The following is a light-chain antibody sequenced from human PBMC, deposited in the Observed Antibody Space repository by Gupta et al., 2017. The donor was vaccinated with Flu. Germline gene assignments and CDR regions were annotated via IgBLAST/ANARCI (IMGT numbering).Light chain of an antibody. J-gene: IGLJ3*02. V-gene: IGLV1-40*01. Sequence: SSNNGAGFDVNGHQQLPGTAPKLRIYADRNRPAGVPGRFSGSKSATSASLAITGLQADDEAEYYCQAYDSSLSGSLFGGGTKLTVL. CDR1: SSNNGAGFD. CDR3: QAYDSSLSGSL. CDR2: ADR.